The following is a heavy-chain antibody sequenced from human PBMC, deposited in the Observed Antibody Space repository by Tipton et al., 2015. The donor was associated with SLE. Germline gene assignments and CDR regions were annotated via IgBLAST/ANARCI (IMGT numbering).Heavy chain of an antibody. CDR1: GGSISNHY. V-gene: IGHV4-4*08. CDR2: IYTSGNT. CDR3: ASGGNYDSGTYLGGWFDP. Sequence: LRLSCTVSGGSISNHYWSWIRQSPGKGLEWIGYIYTSGNTNYNPSLKSRVTISVDSSKNQFSLTLTSVTAADTAVYYCASGGNYDSGTYLGGWFDPWGQGTLVTVSS. D-gene: IGHD3-10*01. J-gene: IGHJ5*02.